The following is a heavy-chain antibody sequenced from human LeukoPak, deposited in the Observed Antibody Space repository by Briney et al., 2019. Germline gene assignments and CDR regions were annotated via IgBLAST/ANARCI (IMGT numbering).Heavy chain of an antibody. CDR3: GRDQDGDDSSGYYGEPYYFDY. CDR2: IIPIFGIA. V-gene: IGHV1-69*04. D-gene: IGHD3-22*01. CDR1: GGTFSSYA. J-gene: IGHJ4*02. Sequence: SVKVSCKASGGTFSSYAISWVRQAPGQGLEWMGRIIPIFGIANYAQKFQGRVTITADKSTSTAYMELSSLRSEDTAVYYCGRDQDGDDSSGYYGEPYYFDYWGQGTLVTVSS.